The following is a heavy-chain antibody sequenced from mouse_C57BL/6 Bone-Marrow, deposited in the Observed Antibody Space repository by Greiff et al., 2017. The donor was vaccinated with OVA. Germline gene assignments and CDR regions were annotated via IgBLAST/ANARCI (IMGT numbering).Heavy chain of an antibody. V-gene: IGHV1-7*01. Sequence: QVQLQQPGAELAKPGASVKLSCKASGYTFTSYWMHWVKQRPGQGLEWIGYINPSSGYTKYNQKFKDKATLTADKSSSTAYMQLSSLTYEDSAVYYCARRDYGNLYAMDYWGQGTSVTVSS. D-gene: IGHD1-1*01. CDR3: ARRDYGNLYAMDY. CDR1: GYTFTSYW. CDR2: INPSSGYT. J-gene: IGHJ4*01.